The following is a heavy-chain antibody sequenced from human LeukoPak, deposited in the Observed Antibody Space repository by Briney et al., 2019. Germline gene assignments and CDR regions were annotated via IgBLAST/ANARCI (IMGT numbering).Heavy chain of an antibody. Sequence: ASVKLSCTASGYTFTSYAMHWVRQAPGQRLEWMGWINAGNGNTKYSQKFQGRVTITRDTSASTAYMELSSLRSEDTAVYYCARMYYDILTGYYSGAFDIWGQGTMVTVSS. CDR1: GYTFTSYA. CDR2: INAGNGNT. CDR3: ARMYYDILTGYYSGAFDI. V-gene: IGHV1-3*01. D-gene: IGHD3-9*01. J-gene: IGHJ3*02.